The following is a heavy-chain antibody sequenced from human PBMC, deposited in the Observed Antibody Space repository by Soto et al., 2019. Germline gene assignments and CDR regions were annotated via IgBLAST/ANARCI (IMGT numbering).Heavy chain of an antibody. Sequence: GESLKIFCKGSGYSFTSYWIGWVRQMPGKGLEWMGIIYPGDSDTRYSPSFQGQVTISADKSISTAYLQWSSLKASDTAMYYCARTIEDIVVVPAAMSWFDPWGQGTLVTVSS. CDR1: GYSFTSYW. V-gene: IGHV5-51*01. CDR2: IYPGDSDT. J-gene: IGHJ5*02. D-gene: IGHD2-2*01. CDR3: ARTIEDIVVVPAAMSWFDP.